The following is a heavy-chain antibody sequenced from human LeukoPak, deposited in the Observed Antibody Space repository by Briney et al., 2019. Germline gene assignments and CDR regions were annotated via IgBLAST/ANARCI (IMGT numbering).Heavy chain of an antibody. J-gene: IGHJ4*02. D-gene: IGHD3-22*01. CDR2: IKSKTDGGTT. CDR3: TTTCLAVVITRR. V-gene: IGHV3-15*01. Sequence: GGSLRLSCAASGFTFSNAWMSWVRQAPGKGLEWVGRIKSKTDGGTTDYAAPVKGRFTISRDDSKNTLYLQMNSLKTEDTAVYYCTTTCLAVVITRRWGQGTLVTASS. CDR1: GFTFSNAW.